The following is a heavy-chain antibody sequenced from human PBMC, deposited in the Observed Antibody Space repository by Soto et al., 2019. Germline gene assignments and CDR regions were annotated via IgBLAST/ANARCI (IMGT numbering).Heavy chain of an antibody. Sequence: ASVKVSCKASGYTFTSYGISWVRQAPGQGLEWMGWTSAYNGNTNYAQKLQGRVTMTTDTSTSTAYMELRSLRSDDTAVYYCARDQFEYCSGGSCYWFDPWGQGTLVTVS. CDR1: GYTFTSYG. CDR3: ARDQFEYCSGGSCYWFDP. CDR2: TSAYNGNT. J-gene: IGHJ5*02. V-gene: IGHV1-18*01. D-gene: IGHD2-15*01.